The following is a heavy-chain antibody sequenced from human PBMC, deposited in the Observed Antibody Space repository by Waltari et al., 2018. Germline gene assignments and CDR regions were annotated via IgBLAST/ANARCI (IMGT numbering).Heavy chain of an antibody. J-gene: IGHJ4*02. CDR1: GYTFTGHY. V-gene: IGHV1-2*02. CDR3: ARDHYYDSPGLDY. D-gene: IGHD3-22*01. Sequence: VQLVQSGAEMKKPGASVIVSCKTSGYTFTGHYIHWVRQAPGQGLEWMGWIHPNSGATRYAQIFQGRVIMTRDTSISTVYMDLSGLKSDDTAVYYCARDHYYDSPGLDYWGQGTLVTVSS. CDR2: IHPNSGAT.